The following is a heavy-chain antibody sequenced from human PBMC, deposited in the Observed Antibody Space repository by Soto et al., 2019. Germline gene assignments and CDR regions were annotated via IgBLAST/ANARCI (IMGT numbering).Heavy chain of an antibody. J-gene: IGHJ1*01. CDR3: AAQRDSSGYYPSYFQH. CDR2: IYSGGST. Sequence: GESLKISCAASGFTVSSNYMSWVRQAPGKGLEWVSVIYSGGSTYYADSVKGRFTISRHNSKNTLYLQMNSLRAEDTAVYYCAAQRDSSGYYPSYFQHWGQGTLVTVSS. V-gene: IGHV3-66*01. D-gene: IGHD3-22*01. CDR1: GFTVSSNY.